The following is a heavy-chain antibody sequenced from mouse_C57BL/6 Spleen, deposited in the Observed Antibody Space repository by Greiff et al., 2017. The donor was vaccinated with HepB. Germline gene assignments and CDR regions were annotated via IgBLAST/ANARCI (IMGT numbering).Heavy chain of an antibody. CDR2: IHPNSGST. J-gene: IGHJ3*01. V-gene: IGHV1-64*01. Sequence: VQLQQPGAELVKPGASVKLSCKASGYTFTSYWMHWVKQRPGQGLEWIGMIHPNSGSTNYNEKFKSKATLTVDKSSSTAYMQLSSLTSEDSAVYYCAPYYDYDEAWFAYWGQGTLVTVSA. CDR3: APYYDYDEAWFAY. D-gene: IGHD2-4*01. CDR1: GYTFTSYW.